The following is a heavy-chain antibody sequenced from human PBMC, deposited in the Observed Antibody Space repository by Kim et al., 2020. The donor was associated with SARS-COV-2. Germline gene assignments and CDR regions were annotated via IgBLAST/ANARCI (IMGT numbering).Heavy chain of an antibody. CDR2: ISYDGSNK. Sequence: GGSLRLSCAASGFTFSSYGMHWVRQAPGKGLEWVAVISYDGSNKYYADSVKGRFTISRDNSKNTLYLQMNSLRAEDTAVYYCAKYSSSSGGDDYWGQGTLVTVSS. CDR3: AKYSSSSGGDDY. CDR1: GFTFSSYG. J-gene: IGHJ4*02. V-gene: IGHV3-30*18. D-gene: IGHD6-6*01.